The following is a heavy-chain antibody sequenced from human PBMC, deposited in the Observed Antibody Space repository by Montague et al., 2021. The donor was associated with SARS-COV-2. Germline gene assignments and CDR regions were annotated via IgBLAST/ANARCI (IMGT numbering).Heavy chain of an antibody. Sequence: SLRLSCAASGFSLSSYSMNWVRQAPGKGLEWVSYFSGSSTKMNFADSVKGRFTISGDIAKNSLYLQMDSLTDEDTAVYYCARDAGYNWNTEAYALDMWGQGTMVVVSS. J-gene: IGHJ3*02. D-gene: IGHD1/OR15-1a*01. CDR2: FSGSSTKM. CDR1: GFSLSSYS. CDR3: ARDAGYNWNTEAYALDM. V-gene: IGHV3-48*02.